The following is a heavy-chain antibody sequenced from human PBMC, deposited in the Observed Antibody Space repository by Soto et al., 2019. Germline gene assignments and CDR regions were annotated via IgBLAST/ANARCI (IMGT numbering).Heavy chain of an antibody. CDR2: ISYDGSNK. J-gene: IGHJ5*02. V-gene: IGHV3-30*18. CDR3: AKDSPWFDP. Sequence: GGSLRLSCAASGFTFSSYGMHWVRQAPGKGLEWVAVISYDGSNKYYADSVKGRFTISRDNSKNTLYLQMNSLRAEDTAVYHCAKDSPWFDPWGQGTLVTVSS. CDR1: GFTFSSYG.